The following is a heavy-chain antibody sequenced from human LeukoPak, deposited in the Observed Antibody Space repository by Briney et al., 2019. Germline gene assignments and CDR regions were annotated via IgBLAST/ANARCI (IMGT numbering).Heavy chain of an antibody. J-gene: IGHJ4*02. CDR3: TTDVSVGVVIRRVGGLDY. D-gene: IGHD3-3*01. CDR1: GFTFSSYA. Sequence: GGSLRLSCAASGFTFSSYAMSWVRQAPGKGLEWVGRIKSKTDGGTTDYAAPVKGRFTISRDDSKNTLYLQMNSLKTEDTAVYYCTTDVSVGVVIRRVGGLDYWGQGTLVTVSS. V-gene: IGHV3-15*01. CDR2: IKSKTDGGTT.